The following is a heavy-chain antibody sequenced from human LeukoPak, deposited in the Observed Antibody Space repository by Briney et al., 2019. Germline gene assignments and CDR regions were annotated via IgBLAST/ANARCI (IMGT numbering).Heavy chain of an antibody. D-gene: IGHD3-22*01. Sequence: GASVKVSCKASGYTFTSYGISWVRQAPGQGLEWMGWISAYHGNTNYAQKLQGRVTMTTDTSTSTAYMELRSLRSDDTAVYYCARGYDSSGYYEGFDYWGQGTLVTVSS. CDR1: GYTFTSYG. CDR3: ARGYDSSGYYEGFDY. V-gene: IGHV1-18*01. CDR2: ISAYHGNT. J-gene: IGHJ4*02.